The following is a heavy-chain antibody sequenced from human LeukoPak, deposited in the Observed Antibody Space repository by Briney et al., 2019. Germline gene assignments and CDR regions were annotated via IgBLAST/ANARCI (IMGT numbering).Heavy chain of an antibody. J-gene: IGHJ1*01. D-gene: IGHD3-10*01. V-gene: IGHV1-46*01. CDR3: ARGAFGELEKLMFQH. CDR2: INPSGGST. Sequence: GASVKVSCKASGYTFTCYYIHWVRQAPGQGLEWMGIINPSGGSTSYPQKFQDRVSMTRDTSTSTVYMELSSLKSDDTAIYYCARGAFGELEKLMFQHWGQGTLVTVSS. CDR1: GYTFTCYY.